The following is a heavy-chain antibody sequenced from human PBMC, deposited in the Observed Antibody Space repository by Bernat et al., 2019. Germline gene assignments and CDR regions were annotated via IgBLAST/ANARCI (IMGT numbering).Heavy chain of an antibody. Sequence: QLQLQESGPGLVKPSETLSLTCTVSGGSISSRSYYWGWIRQPPGKGLEWIGSIYYSGSTYYNPSLKSRVTISVDTSKNQFSLKLSSVTAADTAVYYCARQGRRIAAIDYWGQGTLVTVSS. V-gene: IGHV4-39*01. D-gene: IGHD6-6*01. J-gene: IGHJ4*02. CDR1: GGSISSRSYY. CDR2: IYYSGST. CDR3: ARQGRRIAAIDY.